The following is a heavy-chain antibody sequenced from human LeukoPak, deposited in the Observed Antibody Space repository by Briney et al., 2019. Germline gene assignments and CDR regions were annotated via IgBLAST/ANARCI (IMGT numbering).Heavy chain of an antibody. CDR1: GDSINIGGYY. CDR2: IYYSGST. V-gene: IGHV4-61*08. Sequence: PSQTLSLTCTVSGDSINIGGYYWSWIRQPPGKGLEWIGYIYYSGSTNYNPSLKSRVTISVDTSKNQFSLKLSSVTAADTAVYYCARRGEQLAPNPAEWNYFDYWGQGTLVTVSS. CDR3: ARRGEQLAPNPAEWNYFDY. D-gene: IGHD6-13*01. J-gene: IGHJ4*02.